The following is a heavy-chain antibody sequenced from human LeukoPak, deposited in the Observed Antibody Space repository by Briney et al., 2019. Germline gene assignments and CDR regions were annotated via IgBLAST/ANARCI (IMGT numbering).Heavy chain of an antibody. D-gene: IGHD6-19*01. V-gene: IGHV4-39*01. Sequence: SETLSLTCTVSGGSISSSSYYWGWIRQPPGKGLEWIGSIYYSGSTYHNPSLKSRVTISVDTSKNQFSLKLSSVTAADTSIYYCARIPTNAVPSAHNGFDIWGQGTMLTVSS. CDR1: GGSISSSSYY. CDR3: ARIPTNAVPSAHNGFDI. J-gene: IGHJ3*02. CDR2: IYYSGST.